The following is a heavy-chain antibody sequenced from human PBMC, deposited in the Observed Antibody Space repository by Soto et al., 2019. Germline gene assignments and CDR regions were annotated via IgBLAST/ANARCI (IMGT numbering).Heavy chain of an antibody. CDR1: GGSISSGGYY. V-gene: IGHV4-31*03. Sequence: PSETLSLTCTVSGGSISSGGYYWSWIRQHPGKGLEWIGYIYYSGSTYYNPSLKSRVTISVDTSKNQFSLKLSSVTAADTAVYYCARGGHGSGSYYYLGYWGQGTLVTVSS. CDR3: ARGGHGSGSYYYLGY. CDR2: IYYSGST. D-gene: IGHD3-10*01. J-gene: IGHJ4*02.